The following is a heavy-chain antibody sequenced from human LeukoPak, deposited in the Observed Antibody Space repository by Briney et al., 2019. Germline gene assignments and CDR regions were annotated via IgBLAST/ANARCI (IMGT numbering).Heavy chain of an antibody. V-gene: IGHV3-48*04. CDR2: ISSSGSTI. J-gene: IGHJ4*02. Sequence: PGGSLRLSCAASGFTFSSYWMHWVRQAPGKGLEWVSYISSSGSTIYYADSVKGRFTISRDNAKNSLYLQMNSLRAEDTAVYYCARDRPEYYYDSSGYQDYYFDYWGQGTLVTVSS. CDR1: GFTFSSYW. CDR3: ARDRPEYYYDSSGYQDYYFDY. D-gene: IGHD3-22*01.